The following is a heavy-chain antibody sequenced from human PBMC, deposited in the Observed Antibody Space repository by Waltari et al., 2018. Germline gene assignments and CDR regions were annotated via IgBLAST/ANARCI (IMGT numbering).Heavy chain of an antibody. CDR3: ARGISSGWYAEASVRYYFDY. CDR1: VDSVSSYSAA. V-gene: IGHV6-1*01. CDR2: TYYRSKWYN. J-gene: IGHJ4*02. D-gene: IGHD6-19*01. Sequence: HVQLQQSGPGLVTPSQTLSLTCAISVDSVSSYSAAWTSIMPSPSRGLEWLGRTYYRSKWYNDYAVSVKSRITINPDTSKNQFSLQLNSVTPEDTAVYYCARGISSGWYAEASVRYYFDYWGQGTLVTVSS.